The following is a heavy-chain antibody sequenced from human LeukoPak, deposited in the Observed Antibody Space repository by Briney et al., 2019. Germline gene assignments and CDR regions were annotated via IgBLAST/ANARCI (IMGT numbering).Heavy chain of an antibody. CDR3: AREGDYVWGSYRPI. V-gene: IGHV4-59*01. CDR2: IYYSGST. CDR1: GGSFSGYY. Sequence: SETLSLTCAVYGGSFSGYYWSWIRQPPGKGLEWIGYIYYSGSTNYNPSLKSRVTISVDTSKNQFSLKLSSVTAADTAVYYCAREGDYVWGSYRPIWGQGTMVTVSS. J-gene: IGHJ3*02. D-gene: IGHD3-16*02.